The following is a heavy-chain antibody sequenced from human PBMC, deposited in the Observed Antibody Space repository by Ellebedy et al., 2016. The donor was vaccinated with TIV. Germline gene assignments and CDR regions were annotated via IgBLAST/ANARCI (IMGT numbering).Heavy chain of an antibody. CDR1: GGSISSSSYY. V-gene: IGHV4-39*01. Sequence: MPGGSLRLSCTVSGGSISSSSYYWGWLRQPPGKGLEWIGSIYYSGSTHYNPSLKSRVPISVHMSKNQFSLTLSSLTAADTAVYYCARPAYTSSTGNGWFDPWGQGTLVTVSS. D-gene: IGHD2-2*01. J-gene: IGHJ5*02. CDR3: ARPAYTSSTGNGWFDP. CDR2: IYYSGST.